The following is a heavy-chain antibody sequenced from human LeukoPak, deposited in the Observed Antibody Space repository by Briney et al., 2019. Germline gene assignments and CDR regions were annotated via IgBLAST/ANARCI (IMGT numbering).Heavy chain of an antibody. D-gene: IGHD2-8*01. J-gene: IGHJ4*02. CDR3: ARHPTLYPD. Sequence: LSLTCTVSGGSINGYYWSWIRQPAGEGLEWVSRINSDGSSTSYADSVKGRFTISRDNANNTLYLQMNSLRAEDTAVYYCARHPTLYPDWGQGTLVTVSS. CDR2: INSDGSST. V-gene: IGHV3-74*01. CDR1: GGSINGYY.